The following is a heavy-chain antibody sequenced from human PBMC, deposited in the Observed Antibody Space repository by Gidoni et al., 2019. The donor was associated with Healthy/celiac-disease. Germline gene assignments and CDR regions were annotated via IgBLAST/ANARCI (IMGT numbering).Heavy chain of an antibody. J-gene: IGHJ4*02. V-gene: IGHV3-7*01. CDR2: IKQDGSEK. Sequence: EVELVESGGGWVQPGGSRRLACAASGLTVSRHGRSWVRQAPGKGLEWVSNIKQDGSEKYYADSVNGRFTISTDNAKTSLYLQMTSLSAEDTAVYYFATLSAEYYYDSSGYFPIWGQVTLVTVSS. D-gene: IGHD3-22*01. CDR3: ATLSAEYYYDSSGYFPI. CDR1: GLTVSRHG.